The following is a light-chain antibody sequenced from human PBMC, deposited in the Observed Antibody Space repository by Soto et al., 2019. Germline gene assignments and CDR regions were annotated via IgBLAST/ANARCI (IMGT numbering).Light chain of an antibody. J-gene: IGKJ5*01. Sequence: TVLTQSPGTLSLSPGERATLSCRTSQSVTNNYLAWYQQKPGQAPRLLIDGASSRATGIPDRFSGSGSGTDFTHTIDRLEPEDFAVYYCQQYGTSPITFGQGTRLEIK. CDR2: GAS. V-gene: IGKV3-20*01. CDR1: QSVTNNY. CDR3: QQYGTSPIT.